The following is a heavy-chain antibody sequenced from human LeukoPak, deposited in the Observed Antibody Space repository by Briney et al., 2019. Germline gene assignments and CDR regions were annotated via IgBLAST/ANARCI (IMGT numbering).Heavy chain of an antibody. J-gene: IGHJ4*02. D-gene: IGHD5-24*01. CDR1: GGSIGSYY. V-gene: IGHV4-59*01. CDR3: ARGRGMATLPFDS. Sequence: SETLSLTCFVSGGSIGSYYWSWIRQSPGKGLEWIGYSHYSGDTKYNLSLKSRLTISMDTSKNHFSLKVSSVTAADTAVYYCARGRGMATLPFDSWGQGTQVIVSS. CDR2: SHYSGDT.